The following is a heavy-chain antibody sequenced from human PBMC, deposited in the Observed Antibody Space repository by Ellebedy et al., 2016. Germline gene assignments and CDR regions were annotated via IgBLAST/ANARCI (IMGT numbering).Heavy chain of an antibody. CDR3: AKDLRGSSTS. CDR2: ISYDGSNK. J-gene: IGHJ4*02. V-gene: IGHV3-30*18. Sequence: GESLKISXAASGFTFSSYGMHWVRQAPGKGLEWVAVISYDGSNKYYADSVKGRFTISRDNSKNTLYLQMNSLRAEDTAVYYCAKDLRGSSTSWGQGTLVTVSS. CDR1: GFTFSSYG. D-gene: IGHD1-26*01.